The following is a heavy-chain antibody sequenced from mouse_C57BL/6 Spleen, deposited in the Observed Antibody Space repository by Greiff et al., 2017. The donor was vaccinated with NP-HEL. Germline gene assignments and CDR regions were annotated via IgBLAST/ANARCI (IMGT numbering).Heavy chain of an antibody. J-gene: IGHJ2*01. V-gene: IGHV14-1*01. CDR1: GFNIKDYY. D-gene: IGHD2-13*01. CDR3: ALYYSDNSIDY. Sequence: EVQLQQSGAELVRPGASVKLSCTASGFNIKDYYMHWVKQRPEQGLEWIGRIDPEDGDTEYAPKFQGKATMTADTSSNTAYMQLSSLTSEDSAVDYCALYYSDNSIDYWGQGTTLTVSS. CDR2: IDPEDGDT.